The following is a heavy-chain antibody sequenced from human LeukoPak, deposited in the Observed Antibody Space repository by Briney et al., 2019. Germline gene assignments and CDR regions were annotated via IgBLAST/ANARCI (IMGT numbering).Heavy chain of an antibody. CDR3: ARASTKPGWYSSSSEYYFDY. CDR1: GFTVSSNY. V-gene: IGHV3-53*01. Sequence: PGGSLRLSCAASGFTVSSNYMSWVRPAPGKGLEWVSVIYSGGSTYYADSVNGRFTISRDNSKNTLYLQMNSLRAEDTAVYYCARASTKPGWYSSSSEYYFDYWGQGTLVTVSS. J-gene: IGHJ4*02. D-gene: IGHD6-6*01. CDR2: IYSGGST.